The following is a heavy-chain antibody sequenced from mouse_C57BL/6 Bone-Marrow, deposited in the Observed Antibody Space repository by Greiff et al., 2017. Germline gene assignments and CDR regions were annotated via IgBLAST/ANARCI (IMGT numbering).Heavy chain of an antibody. Sequence: VQLKQPGAELVKPGASVKLSCKASGYTFTSYWMQWVKQRPGQGLEWIGEIDPSDSYTNYNQKFKGKATLTVDTSSSTAYMQLSSLTSEDSAVYYCAPTTVTWFAYWGQGTLVTVSA. J-gene: IGHJ3*01. CDR3: APTTVTWFAY. CDR2: IDPSDSYT. D-gene: IGHD1-1*01. CDR1: GYTFTSYW. V-gene: IGHV1-50*01.